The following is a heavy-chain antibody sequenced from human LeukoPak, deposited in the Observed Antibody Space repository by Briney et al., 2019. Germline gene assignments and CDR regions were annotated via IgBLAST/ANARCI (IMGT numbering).Heavy chain of an antibody. D-gene: IGHD6-19*01. CDR2: INSDGSST. J-gene: IGHJ4*02. Sequence: PGRSLRLSCAASGFTFSSYWMHWVRHVPGKGLVWVSRINSDGSSTIYADSVKGRFTISRDNAKNTLYLQVNSLRAEDTAVYFCASGGLAVASYFDYWGQGTLGTVSP. CDR3: ASGGLAVASYFDY. CDR1: GFTFSSYW. V-gene: IGHV3-74*01.